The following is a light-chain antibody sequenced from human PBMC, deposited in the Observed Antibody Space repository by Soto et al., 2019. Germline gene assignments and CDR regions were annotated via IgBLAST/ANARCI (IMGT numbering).Light chain of an antibody. CDR2: AAI. V-gene: IGKV1-39*01. Sequence: DIQMTQSPSSLSASVGDRVTITCRASQTITTYLNWYQHKPGKSPKLLIYAAISLESGVPSRFSGSGSGTDFTLTISSLQPEDFATYYCQQFNVFGGGTKVDIK. J-gene: IGKJ4*01. CDR3: QQFNV. CDR1: QTITTY.